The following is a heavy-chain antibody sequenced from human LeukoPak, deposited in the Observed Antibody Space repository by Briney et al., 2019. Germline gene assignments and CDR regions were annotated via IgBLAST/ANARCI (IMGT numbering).Heavy chain of an antibody. CDR3: ARGSYCSSTTCYSWFDP. CDR1: GDSVSSTSAA. CDR2: TYYTSKWYN. V-gene: IGHV6-1*01. J-gene: IGHJ5*02. D-gene: IGHD2-2*02. Sequence: SQTLSLTCAISGDSVSSTSAAWTWIRQSPSRGLEWLGRTYYTSKWYNDYAASVTSRITISADTSKNQFSLQLNSVTPEDTAVYFCARGSYCSSTTCYSWFDPWGQGTLVTVSS.